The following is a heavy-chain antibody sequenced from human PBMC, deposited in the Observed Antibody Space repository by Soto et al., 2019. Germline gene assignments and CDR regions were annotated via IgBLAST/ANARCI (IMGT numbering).Heavy chain of an antibody. CDR2: IWYDGSKK. J-gene: IGHJ3*02. Sequence: GGSLRLSCAASGFTFSSYGIHWVRQAPGKGLEGVAVIWYDGSKKNYEDSVKGRFTISRDNSKNTLYLQMNSLRAEDMAVYYCAKEPIAAAGWDAFDIWGQGTMVTVSS. V-gene: IGHV3-33*06. CDR1: GFTFSSYG. CDR3: AKEPIAAAGWDAFDI. D-gene: IGHD6-13*01.